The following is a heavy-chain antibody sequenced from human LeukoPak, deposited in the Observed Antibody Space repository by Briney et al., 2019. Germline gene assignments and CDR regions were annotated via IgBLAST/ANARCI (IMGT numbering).Heavy chain of an antibody. CDR3: ARGGSVRPGNNNFYF. CDR2: ISPNSGDT. J-gene: IGHJ4*02. D-gene: IGHD2-15*01. Sequence: ASVKVSCKASGYTFTAYYIHWVRQAPGQGLEWMGWISPNSGDTKYAQEFQGRVTMTRDTSISTAYMELTSLTSDDTAVYFCARGGSVRPGNNNFYFWGQGTLVTVSS. V-gene: IGHV1-2*02. CDR1: GYTFTAYY.